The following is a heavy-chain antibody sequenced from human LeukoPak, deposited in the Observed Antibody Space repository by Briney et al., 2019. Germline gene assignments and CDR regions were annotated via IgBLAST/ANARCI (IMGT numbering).Heavy chain of an antibody. Sequence: GGSLRLSCAASGFTFSSYSMTWVRQAPGKGLEWVSSISSSSSYIYYADSVKGRFTISRDNAKNSLYLQMNSLRAEDTAVYYCARVFGVSSGWYDYWGQGTLVTVSS. CDR3: ARVFGVSSGWYDY. D-gene: IGHD6-19*01. V-gene: IGHV3-21*01. J-gene: IGHJ4*02. CDR2: ISSSSSYI. CDR1: GFTFSSYS.